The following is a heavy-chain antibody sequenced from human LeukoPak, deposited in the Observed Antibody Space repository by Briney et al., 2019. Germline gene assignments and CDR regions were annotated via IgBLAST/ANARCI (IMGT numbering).Heavy chain of an antibody. CDR2: ISSSGSTI. D-gene: IGHD2-2*01. CDR1: GFTFSDYY. Sequence: PGGSLRLSCAASGFTFSDYYMSWIRQAPGKGLEWVSYISSSGSTIYYADSVKGRFTISRDNAKNSLYLQMNSLRAEDTAVYYCARVGVSIVVVPAFDYWGQGTLVTVSS. J-gene: IGHJ4*02. V-gene: IGHV3-11*04. CDR3: ARVGVSIVVVPAFDY.